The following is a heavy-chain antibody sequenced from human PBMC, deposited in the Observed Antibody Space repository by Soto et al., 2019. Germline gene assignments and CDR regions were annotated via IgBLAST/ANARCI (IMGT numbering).Heavy chain of an antibody. CDR3: TTGREYYDILTVYYTSGGDAFDI. V-gene: IGHV3-15*01. CDR2: IKSKTDGGTT. J-gene: IGHJ3*02. Sequence: PGGSLRLSCAASGFTFSNAWMSWVRQAPGKGLEWVGRIKSKTDGGTTDYAAPVKGRFTISRDDSKNKLYLQMNSLKTEDTAVYYCTTGREYYDILTVYYTSGGDAFDIGGKGTMVTVSS. CDR1: GFTFSNAW. D-gene: IGHD3-9*01.